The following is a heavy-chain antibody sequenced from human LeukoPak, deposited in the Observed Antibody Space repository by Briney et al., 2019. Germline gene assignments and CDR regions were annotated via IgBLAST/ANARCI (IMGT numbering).Heavy chain of an antibody. CDR2: ISGSAGST. CDR1: GFTFSSYS. CDR3: AKTPNGSYYYYMDV. V-gene: IGHV3-23*01. J-gene: IGHJ6*03. D-gene: IGHD3-10*01. Sequence: GGSLRLSCAASGFTFSSYSMNWVRQAPGKGLEWVSAISGSAGSTYYADSVKSRFTISRDNSKNTLFLQMNSLRADDTAVYFCAKTPNGSYYYYMDVWGKGTTVTVSS.